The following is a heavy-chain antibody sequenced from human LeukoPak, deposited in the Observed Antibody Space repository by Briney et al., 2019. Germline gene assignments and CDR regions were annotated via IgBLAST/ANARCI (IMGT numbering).Heavy chain of an antibody. V-gene: IGHV3-11*04. D-gene: IGHD5-18*01. J-gene: IGHJ5*02. CDR1: GFTFSDYY. Sequence: GGSLRLSCAASGFTFSDYYMSWIRQAPGKGLEWVSYISSSGSTIYYADSVKGRFTISRDNAKNSLYLQMNSLRAEDTAVYYCARDVDTAMVNWFDPWGQGTLVTVSS. CDR2: ISSSGSTI. CDR3: ARDVDTAMVNWFDP.